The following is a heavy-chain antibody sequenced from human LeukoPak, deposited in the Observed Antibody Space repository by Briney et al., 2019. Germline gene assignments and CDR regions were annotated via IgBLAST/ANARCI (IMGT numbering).Heavy chain of an antibody. CDR1: GYTFTGYY. V-gene: IGHV1-2*06. CDR3: ARDRTTMVRGEKNWFDP. D-gene: IGHD3-10*01. CDR2: INPNSGGT. Sequence: ASVKVSCKASGYTFTGYYMHWVRQAPGQGLEWMGRINPNSGGTNYAQKFQGRATMTRDTSISTAYMELSRLRSDDTAVYYCARDRTTMVRGEKNWFDPWGQGTLVTVSS. J-gene: IGHJ5*02.